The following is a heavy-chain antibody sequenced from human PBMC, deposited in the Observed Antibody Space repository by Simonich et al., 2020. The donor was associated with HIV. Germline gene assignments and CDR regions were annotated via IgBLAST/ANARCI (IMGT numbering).Heavy chain of an antibody. Sequence: QVQLQQWGAGLLKPSATLSLTCAVYGGSFSGYYWTWTRQPPGKGLEWIGEINHSGSTNYNPSLKSRATISVDTPKNQFSRKMNSVTAADTAVYYCARETKGGTSPLALDAFDIWGQGTMVTVSS. D-gene: IGHD2-8*01. CDR2: INHSGST. V-gene: IGHV4-34*01. CDR3: ARETKGGTSPLALDAFDI. CDR1: GGSFSGYY. J-gene: IGHJ3*02.